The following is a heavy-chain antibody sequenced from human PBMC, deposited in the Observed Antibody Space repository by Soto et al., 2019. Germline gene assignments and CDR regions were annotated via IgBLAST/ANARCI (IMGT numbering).Heavy chain of an antibody. CDR2: ISAYNGNT. CDR3: ARGTTVTTKDYYGMAV. Sequence: ASVKVSCKASAYTFTSYGISWVRQAPGQGLEWMGWISAYNGNTHYAQKLQGRVTMTTDTSTSTAYMELSSLRSEDTAVYYCARGTTVTTKDYYGMAVWGQGTTVTVSS. J-gene: IGHJ6*02. V-gene: IGHV1-18*01. D-gene: IGHD4-4*01. CDR1: AYTFTSYG.